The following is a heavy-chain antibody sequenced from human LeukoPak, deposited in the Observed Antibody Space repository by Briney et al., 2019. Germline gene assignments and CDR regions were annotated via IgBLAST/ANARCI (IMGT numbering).Heavy chain of an antibody. CDR3: ARDRDSSGYSAHFDY. CDR1: GFTFGAYC. V-gene: IGHV3-11*01. Sequence: AGGSLRLSCAASGFTFGAYCMTWIRQAPGTGPEWSSYISSAGNDIKYADSVKGRFTISRDNAKSSLHLQMDSLTAEDTAIYYCARDRDSSGYSAHFDYWGQGTLVTVSS. J-gene: IGHJ4*02. D-gene: IGHD3-22*01. CDR2: ISSAGNDI.